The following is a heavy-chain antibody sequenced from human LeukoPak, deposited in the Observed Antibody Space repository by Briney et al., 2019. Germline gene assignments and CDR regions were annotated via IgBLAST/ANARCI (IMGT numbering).Heavy chain of an antibody. CDR3: ARVNDWSYAFDI. CDR1: GFTFSSYS. J-gene: IGHJ3*02. CDR2: ISSSSSTI. V-gene: IGHV3-48*04. Sequence: GGSLRLSCAAAGFTFSSYSMNWVRQAPGKGLEWVSYISSSSSTIYYADSVKGRFTISRDNAKNSLYLQMNSLRAEDTAVYYCARVNDWSYAFDIWGQGTMVTVSS. D-gene: IGHD3-9*01.